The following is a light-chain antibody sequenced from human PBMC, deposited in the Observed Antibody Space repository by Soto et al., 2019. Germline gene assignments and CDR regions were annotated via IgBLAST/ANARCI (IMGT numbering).Light chain of an antibody. CDR3: QQRSNCPLT. V-gene: IGKV3-11*01. CDR2: DAS. CDR1: QSVSNY. Sequence: EIVLTQSPATLSLSPGEGATLSCRASQSVSNYLAWYQQKPGQAPRLLIYDASNRATGIPARFSGSGSGADFTLTISSLEPEDFAVYYCQQRSNCPLTFGGGTKVEIK. J-gene: IGKJ4*01.